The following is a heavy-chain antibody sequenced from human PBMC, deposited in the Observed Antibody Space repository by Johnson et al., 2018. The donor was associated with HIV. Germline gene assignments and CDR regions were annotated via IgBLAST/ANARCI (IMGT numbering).Heavy chain of an antibody. J-gene: IGHJ3*02. CDR2: IRYDGSDK. CDR3: AKRAQLGTAWYVNAFDI. CDR1: GFTFRSYG. V-gene: IGHV3-30*02. Sequence: QVQLVESGGGVVQPGGSLRLSCAASGFTFRSYGMHWVRQAPGKGLEWVAFIRYDGSDKYYADSVKGRINIPRDNSKNTLYLQMNSLEAEDTAVYYCAKRAQLGTAWYVNAFDIWGQGTMVTVSS. D-gene: IGHD3-16*01.